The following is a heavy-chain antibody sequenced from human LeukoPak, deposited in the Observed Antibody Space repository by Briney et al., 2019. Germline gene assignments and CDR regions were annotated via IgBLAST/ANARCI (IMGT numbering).Heavy chain of an antibody. Sequence: GGSLRLSCAASGFTFRSHAMSWVRQAPGKGLEWVSGISGNAGSSTYYADSVKGRFTISRDNSKNTMYLQMNSPRADDTAVYYCAKTWGLDYWGQGTLVTVSS. CDR2: ISGNAGSST. V-gene: IGHV3-23*01. CDR3: AKTWGLDY. D-gene: IGHD3-16*01. CDR1: GFTFRSHA. J-gene: IGHJ4*02.